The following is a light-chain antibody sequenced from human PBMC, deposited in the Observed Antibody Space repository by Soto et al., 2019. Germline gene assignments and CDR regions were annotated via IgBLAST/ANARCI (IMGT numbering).Light chain of an antibody. V-gene: IGKV3-20*01. Sequence: EIVMTQSPATLSVSPGERATLSCRASRSISSNLAWYQQKPVQAPRLLIFGTSSRATGIPDRFSGSGSGTDFTLTISRLEPEDFAVYYCQQYGSSITFGQGTRLETK. CDR3: QQYGSSIT. J-gene: IGKJ5*01. CDR2: GTS. CDR1: RSISSN.